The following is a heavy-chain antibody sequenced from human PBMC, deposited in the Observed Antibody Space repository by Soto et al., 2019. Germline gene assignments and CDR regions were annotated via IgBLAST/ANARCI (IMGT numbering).Heavy chain of an antibody. CDR2: IYYSGST. Sequence: SETLSLTCTVSGGSISSSSYYWGWIRQPPGKGLEWIGSIYYSGSTYYNPSLKSRVTISVDTSKNQFSLKLSSVTAADTAVYYCASGQDGSYLDYWGQGTLVTVSS. CDR3: ASGQDGSYLDY. J-gene: IGHJ4*02. V-gene: IGHV4-39*01. CDR1: GGSISSSSYY. D-gene: IGHD2-15*01.